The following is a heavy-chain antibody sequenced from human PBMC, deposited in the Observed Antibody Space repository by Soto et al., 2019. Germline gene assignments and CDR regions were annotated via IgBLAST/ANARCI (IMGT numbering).Heavy chain of an antibody. V-gene: IGHV1-46*01. Sequence: ASVKVSCKAIGYSFTSHYMHWVRQAPGQGLEWMGTIYPGGVNIGYAQKFKGRVTMTKDTSTSTVYMELNSLTSEDTAVYYCARLSTIPGEYFFDYWGQGTLVTVSS. J-gene: IGHJ4*02. CDR2: IYPGGVNI. CDR3: ARLSTIPGEYFFDY. CDR1: GYSFTSHY. D-gene: IGHD3-16*01.